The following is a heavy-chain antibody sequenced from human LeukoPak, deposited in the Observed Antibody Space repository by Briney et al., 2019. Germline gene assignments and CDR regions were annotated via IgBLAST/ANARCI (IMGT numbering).Heavy chain of an antibody. CDR1: GGSISSYY. V-gene: IGHV4-59*01. CDR3: ARGGYSSGYDWFDP. J-gene: IGHJ5*02. D-gene: IGHD3-22*01. Sequence: SETLSLTCTVSGGSISSYYWSWIRQPPGKGLEWIGYIYYSGSTNYNPSLKSRVTTSVDTSKNQFSLKLSSVTAADTAVYYCARGGYSSGYDWFDPWGQGTLVTVSS. CDR2: IYYSGST.